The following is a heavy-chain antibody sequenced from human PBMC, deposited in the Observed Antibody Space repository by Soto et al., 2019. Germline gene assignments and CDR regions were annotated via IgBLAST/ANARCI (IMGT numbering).Heavy chain of an antibody. CDR3: ARVLRAIYCSGGSCYYYYYGMDV. D-gene: IGHD2-15*01. CDR2: ISAYNGNT. CDR1: GYTFTSYG. V-gene: IGHV1-18*01. Sequence: GGSVKVSCKASGYTFTSYGISWVRQAPGQGLEWMGWISAYNGNTNYAQKLQGRVTMTTDTSTSTAYMELRSLRSDDTAVYYCARVLRAIYCSGGSCYYYYYGMDVWGQGTTVTVSS. J-gene: IGHJ6*02.